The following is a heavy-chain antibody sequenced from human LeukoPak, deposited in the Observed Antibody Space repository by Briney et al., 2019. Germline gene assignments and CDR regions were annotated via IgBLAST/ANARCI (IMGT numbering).Heavy chain of an antibody. CDR2: ISYDGSNK. D-gene: IGHD5-24*01. Sequence: PGGSLRLSCAASGFTFSSYGMHWVRQAPGKGLEWVAVISYDGSNKYYADSVKGRFTISRDNSKNTLYLQMNSPRAEDTAVYYCAKDLEMATMYDAFDIWGQGTMVTVSS. CDR3: AKDLEMATMYDAFDI. J-gene: IGHJ3*02. V-gene: IGHV3-30*18. CDR1: GFTFSSYG.